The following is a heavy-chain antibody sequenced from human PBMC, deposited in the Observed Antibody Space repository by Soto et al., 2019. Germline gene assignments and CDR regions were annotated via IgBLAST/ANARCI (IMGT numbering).Heavy chain of an antibody. D-gene: IGHD3-3*01. J-gene: IGHJ5*02. CDR2: IYSSGST. CDR1: GGAINSYY. Sequence: SETLSLTCTVSGGAINSYYWTWIRQPAGKGLEWIGRIYSSGSTKYNPSLQSRVTMSLDMSKNQFSLRLTSVTAADTAVYYCARGQRFSDWVDPWGQGTLVNVS. V-gene: IGHV4-4*07. CDR3: ARGQRFSDWVDP.